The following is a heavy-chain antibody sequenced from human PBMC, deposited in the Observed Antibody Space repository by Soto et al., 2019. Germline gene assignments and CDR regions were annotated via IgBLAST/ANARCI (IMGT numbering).Heavy chain of an antibody. CDR3: ARAGSIAVAGTPYGMDV. Sequence: SVKVSCKASGGTFSSYAISWVRQAPGQGLEWMGGIIPILGTANYAQKFQGRVTITADEYTSTAYMELSSLRSEDTAVYYCARAGSIAVAGTPYGMDVWGQGTTVTVSS. V-gene: IGHV1-69*13. CDR2: IIPILGTA. D-gene: IGHD6-19*01. CDR1: GGTFSSYA. J-gene: IGHJ6*02.